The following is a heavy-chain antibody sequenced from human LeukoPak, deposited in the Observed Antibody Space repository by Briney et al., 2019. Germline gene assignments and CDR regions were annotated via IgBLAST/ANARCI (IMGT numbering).Heavy chain of an antibody. CDR2: ISWNSGSI. CDR1: EFTFDDYA. Sequence: GRSLRLSCAASEFTFDDYAMHWVRQAPGKGLEWVSGISWNSGSIGYADSVKGRFTISRDNAKNSLYLQMNSLRAEDTAVYYCARGAAAAGYYYGMDVWGQGTTVTVSS. CDR3: ARGAAAAGYYYGMDV. D-gene: IGHD6-13*01. V-gene: IGHV3-9*01. J-gene: IGHJ6*02.